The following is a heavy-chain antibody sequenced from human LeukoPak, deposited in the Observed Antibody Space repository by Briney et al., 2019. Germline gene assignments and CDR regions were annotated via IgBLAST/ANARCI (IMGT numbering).Heavy chain of an antibody. CDR3: ARTPYYGSGSYYYYFDY. CDR2: ISSSSSYI. J-gene: IGHJ4*02. Sequence: PGGSLRLSCAASRFTFSSYSMNWVRQAPGKGLEWVSSISSSSSYIYYADSVKGRFTISRDNAKNSLYLQMNSLRAEDTAVYYCARTPYYGSGSYYYYFDYWGQGTLVTVSS. CDR1: RFTFSSYS. V-gene: IGHV3-21*01. D-gene: IGHD3-10*01.